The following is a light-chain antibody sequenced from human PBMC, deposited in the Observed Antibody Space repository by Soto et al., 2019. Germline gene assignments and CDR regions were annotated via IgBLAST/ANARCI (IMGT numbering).Light chain of an antibody. Sequence: QSVLTQPPSVSEAPGQRGTISCSGSNVGNKPVNWYQQLPGKAPKLLLYYDDMLSSGVSDRFSGSKSGTSASLAISGLQNDDEGDYYCAIWDDSVDGWVFGGGTKLTVL. CDR2: YDD. V-gene: IGLV1-36*01. CDR3: AIWDDSVDGWV. CDR1: NVGNKP. J-gene: IGLJ3*02.